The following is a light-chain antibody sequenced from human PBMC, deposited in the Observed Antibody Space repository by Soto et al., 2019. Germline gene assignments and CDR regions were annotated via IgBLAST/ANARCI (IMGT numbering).Light chain of an antibody. CDR1: QTISSW. Sequence: DIQMTQSPSTLSESVVDRVTITCRASQTISSWLAWYQQKPGKAPKLLIYKASTLKSGVPSRFSGSGSGTEFTLTISSLQPDDFATYYCQHYNSYSEAFGQGTKVDIK. CDR2: KAS. CDR3: QHYNSYSEA. V-gene: IGKV1-5*03. J-gene: IGKJ1*01.